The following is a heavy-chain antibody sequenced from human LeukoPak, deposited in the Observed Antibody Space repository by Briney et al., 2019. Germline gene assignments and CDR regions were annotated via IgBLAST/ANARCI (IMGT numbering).Heavy chain of an antibody. Sequence: PSETLSLTCTVSGGSINSGGYYWSWIRQHPGKGLEWIGYIYYSGSTYYNPSLKSRVTISVDTSKNQFSLKLSSVTAADTAVYYCARGPRVRSGYDWVPDYWGQGTLVTVSS. CDR1: GGSINSGGYY. V-gene: IGHV4-31*03. CDR3: ARGPRVRSGYDWVPDY. J-gene: IGHJ4*02. D-gene: IGHD5-12*01. CDR2: IYYSGST.